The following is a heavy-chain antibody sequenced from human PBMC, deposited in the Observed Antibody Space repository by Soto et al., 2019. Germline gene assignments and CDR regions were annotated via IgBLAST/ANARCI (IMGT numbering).Heavy chain of an antibody. Sequence: SETLSLTCGVNDGSFTDYFWSWIRHIPGKGLEWIGESTHTGTSNYNPSLTSRVTISVDTSRSRFSLKLTSVTAAAPGVYFCARGPYYDGNRGYMPFD. CDR3: ARGPYYDGNRGYMPFD. CDR1: DGSFTDYF. J-gene: IGHJ4*01. V-gene: IGHV4-34*01. D-gene: IGHD3-16*01. CDR2: STHTGTS.